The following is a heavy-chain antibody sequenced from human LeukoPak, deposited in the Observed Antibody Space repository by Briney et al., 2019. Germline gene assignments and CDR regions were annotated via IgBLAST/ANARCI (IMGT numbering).Heavy chain of an antibody. CDR2: ISPIFGTA. CDR1: GGTFSSYA. J-gene: IGHJ4*02. V-gene: IGHV1-69*01. Sequence: GASVKVSCKASGGTFSSYAISWVRQAPGQGLEWMGGISPIFGTASSAQKFQGRVTITADESTSTAYMELSSLRSEDTAVYYCARGPDYGGNSLWGQGTLVTVSS. D-gene: IGHD4-23*01. CDR3: ARGPDYGGNSL.